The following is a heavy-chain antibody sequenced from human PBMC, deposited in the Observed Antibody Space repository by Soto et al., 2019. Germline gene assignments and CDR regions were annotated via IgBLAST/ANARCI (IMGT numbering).Heavy chain of an antibody. J-gene: IGHJ6*03. CDR3: AVGPYSSRYYYYYMDV. D-gene: IGHD4-4*01. CDR1: GGTFSSYT. Sequence: QVQLVQSGAEVKEPGSSVKVSCKASGGTFSSYTISWVRQAPGQGLEWMGRIIPILGIANYAQKFQGRVTITADKSTSTAYMELSSLRSEDTAVYYCAVGPYSSRYYYYYMDVWGKGTTVTVSS. CDR2: IIPILGIA. V-gene: IGHV1-69*02.